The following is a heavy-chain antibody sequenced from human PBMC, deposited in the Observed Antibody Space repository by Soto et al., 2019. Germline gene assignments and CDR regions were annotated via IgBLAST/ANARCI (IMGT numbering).Heavy chain of an antibody. Sequence: SETLSLTCTVFGGSISSRLYYWDWIRQPPGKGLEWIGNIYFSGSTYYNPSLRSRVSISVDTPENRISLKLDSVTAADAGVYFCARDGMTTGDTWGPGTLVTVSS. J-gene: IGHJ4*02. CDR1: GGSISSRLYY. V-gene: IGHV4-39*07. CDR3: ARDGMTTGDT. CDR2: IYFSGST. D-gene: IGHD2-21*02.